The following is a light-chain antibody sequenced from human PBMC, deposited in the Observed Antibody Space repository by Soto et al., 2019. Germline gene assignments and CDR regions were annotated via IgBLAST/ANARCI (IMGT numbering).Light chain of an antibody. V-gene: IGKV1-5*01. CDR1: QSISTW. CDR2: DVS. CDR3: QQSSSYFPIT. Sequence: DLQMTQSPATLSASVGDRVTITCRASQSISTWLAWYQKKPGRAPKLLIYDVSSLGSGVPSRFSGSGSGTDFTLTINRLQPDDFATYYCQQSSSYFPITFGQGTRLEIK. J-gene: IGKJ5*01.